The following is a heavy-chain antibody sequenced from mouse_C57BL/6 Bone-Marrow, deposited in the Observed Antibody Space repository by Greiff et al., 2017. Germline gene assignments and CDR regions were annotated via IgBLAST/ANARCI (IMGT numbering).Heavy chain of an antibody. CDR3: ARGRGYAMDD. Sequence: QVQLQQPGAELVMPGASVKLSCKASGYTFTDYWMHWVKQRPGQGLEWIGEIDPSDSDTNYNQKFKGKSTLTVDKSSSTAYMQLSSLTSEDAAVYYCARGRGYAMDDWGKGTSVTVSS. J-gene: IGHJ4*01. CDR1: GYTFTDYW. V-gene: IGHV1-69*01. CDR2: IDPSDSDT.